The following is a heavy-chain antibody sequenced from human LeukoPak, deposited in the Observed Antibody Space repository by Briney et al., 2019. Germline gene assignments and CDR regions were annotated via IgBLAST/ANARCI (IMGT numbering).Heavy chain of an antibody. CDR1: GFTFSSYA. Sequence: QPGGSLLLSCAASGFTFSSYAVSWVRQAPGKGLEWVSAISGSGGSTYYADSVKGRFTTSRDNSKNTLYLRMNSLRAEDTAVYYCAKDPNDVDTAMVGAFDIWGQGTMVTVSS. J-gene: IGHJ3*02. V-gene: IGHV3-23*01. D-gene: IGHD5-18*01. CDR2: ISGSGGST. CDR3: AKDPNDVDTAMVGAFDI.